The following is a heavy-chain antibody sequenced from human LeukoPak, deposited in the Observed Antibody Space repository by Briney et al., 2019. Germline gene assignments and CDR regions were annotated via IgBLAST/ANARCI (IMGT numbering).Heavy chain of an antibody. Sequence: GASVKVSCKASGYTFTRYYMHWVRQAPGQGLEWMGIINPSGGSINYAQKSQGRVTMTRDTSTSTVYMELSSLRSEDTAVYYCARDGWFYYDSSDYSGFDYWGQGTLVTVSS. CDR1: GYTFTRYY. J-gene: IGHJ4*02. D-gene: IGHD3-22*01. CDR2: INPSGGSI. CDR3: ARDGWFYYDSSDYSGFDY. V-gene: IGHV1-46*01.